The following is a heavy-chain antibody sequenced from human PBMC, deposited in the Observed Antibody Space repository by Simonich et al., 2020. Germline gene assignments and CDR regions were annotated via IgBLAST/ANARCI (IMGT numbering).Heavy chain of an antibody. CDR2: IYHSGST. V-gene: IGHV4-38-2*01. CDR1: GYSISSGYY. CDR3: ARVGYSNYYYYGMDV. D-gene: IGHD6-13*01. Sequence: QVQLQESGPGLVKPSETLSLTCAVSGYSISSGYYWGWIRQPPGKVLEWIGSIYHSGSTYSNPSLKVRVPISVYTSKNQFSLKLSSVTAADTAVYYCARVGYSNYYYYGMDVWGQGTTVTVSS. J-gene: IGHJ6*02.